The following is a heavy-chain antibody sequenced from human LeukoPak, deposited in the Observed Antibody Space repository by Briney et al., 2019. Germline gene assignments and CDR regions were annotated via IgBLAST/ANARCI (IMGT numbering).Heavy chain of an antibody. V-gene: IGHV3-48*04. CDR3: ARAIASYGDSAY. CDR1: GFKFSSFS. J-gene: IGHJ4*02. Sequence: GGSLRLSCAASGFKFSSFSMNWVRQAPGKGLEWLSYITSTSSAIYYADSLKGRFTISRDNAKNSLNLQINSLRADDTAVYYCARAIASYGDSAYWGQGTLVTVSS. D-gene: IGHD5-18*01. CDR2: ITSTSSAI.